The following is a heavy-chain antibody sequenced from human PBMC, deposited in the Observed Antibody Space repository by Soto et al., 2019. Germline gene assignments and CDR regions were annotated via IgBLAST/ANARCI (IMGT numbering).Heavy chain of an antibody. CDR1: GGSISSGDYY. Sequence: PSETLSLTCTVSGGSISSGDYYWSWIRQPPGKGLEWIGYIYYSGSTYYNPSLKSRVTISVDTSKNQFSLKLSSVTATDTAVYYCARARWLAYYYYGMDVWGQGTTVNVSS. CDR3: ARARWLAYYYYGMDV. CDR2: IYYSGST. V-gene: IGHV4-30-4*01. D-gene: IGHD3-10*01. J-gene: IGHJ6*02.